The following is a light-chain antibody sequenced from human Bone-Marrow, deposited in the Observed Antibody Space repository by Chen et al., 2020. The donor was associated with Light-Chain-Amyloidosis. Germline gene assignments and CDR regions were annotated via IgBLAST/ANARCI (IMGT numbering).Light chain of an antibody. CDR2: RDT. CDR3: QSADSSGTYEVI. CDR1: DLPTKY. J-gene: IGLJ2*01. Sequence: SYELTQPPSVSVSPGQTARITCSGDDLPTKYAYWYQQKPGQAPVLVIHRDTERPSGISDRFSGSRSGTTATLTISRVQAEDEADYHCQSADSSGTYEVIFGGGTKLTVL. V-gene: IGLV3-25*03.